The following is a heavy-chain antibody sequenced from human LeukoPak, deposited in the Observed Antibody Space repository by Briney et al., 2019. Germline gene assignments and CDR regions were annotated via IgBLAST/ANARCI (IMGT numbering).Heavy chain of an antibody. CDR1: GGSFSGYY. V-gene: IGHV4-34*01. Sequence: SETLSLTCAVYGGSFSGYYWSWIRQPPGKGLEWIGEINHSGSTNYNLSLKSRVTISVDTSKNQFSLKLSSVTAADTAVYYCARRRIQLSYRDYWGQGTLVTVSS. CDR3: ARRRIQLSYRDY. J-gene: IGHJ4*02. D-gene: IGHD5-18*01. CDR2: INHSGST.